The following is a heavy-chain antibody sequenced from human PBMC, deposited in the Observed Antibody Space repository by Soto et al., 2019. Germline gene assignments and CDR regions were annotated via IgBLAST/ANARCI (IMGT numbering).Heavy chain of an antibody. CDR2: IIPIFGTA. J-gene: IGHJ4*02. CDR3: ARGYYLKGNITGTTVA. V-gene: IGHV1-69*01. D-gene: IGHD1-7*01. CDR1: GGTFSSYA. Sequence: QVQLVQSGAEVKKPGSSVKVSCKASGGTFSSYAISWVRQAPGQGLEWLGGIIPIFGTANYAQNFQGRVTITADESTSTAYMELSSLRSADTAVYYCARGYYLKGNITGTTVAWGQGTLVTVSS.